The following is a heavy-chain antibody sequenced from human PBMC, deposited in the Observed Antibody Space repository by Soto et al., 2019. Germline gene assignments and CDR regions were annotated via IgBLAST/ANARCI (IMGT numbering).Heavy chain of an antibody. J-gene: IGHJ4*02. Sequence: PGGSLRLSCAASGFTFSSYSMNWVRQAPGKGLEWVSYISSSSSTIYYADSVKGRFTISRDNAKNSLYLQMNSLRAEDTAVYYCARDLKVVTAPFDYWGQGTLVTVSS. CDR2: ISSSSSTI. D-gene: IGHD2-21*02. V-gene: IGHV3-48*01. CDR1: GFTFSSYS. CDR3: ARDLKVVTAPFDY.